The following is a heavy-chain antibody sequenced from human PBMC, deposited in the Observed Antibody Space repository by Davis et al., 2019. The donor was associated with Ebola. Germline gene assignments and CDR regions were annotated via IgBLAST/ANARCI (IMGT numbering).Heavy chain of an antibody. CDR3: AKDMWSGGGMYYFDS. Sequence: GESLKISCAASGFTFSSYAMSWVRQAPGKGLEWVSLISADGQSTDYAESLRGRFAVSRDNNKDSLYLQMNSLTSEDSGLYYCAKDMWSGGGMYYFDSWGQGTLVTVSS. J-gene: IGHJ4*02. V-gene: IGHV3-43*02. D-gene: IGHD3-3*01. CDR2: ISADGQST. CDR1: GFTFSSYA.